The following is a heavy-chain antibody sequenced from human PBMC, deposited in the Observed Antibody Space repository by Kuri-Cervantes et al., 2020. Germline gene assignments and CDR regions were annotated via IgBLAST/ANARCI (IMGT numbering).Heavy chain of an antibody. D-gene: IGHD6-6*01. V-gene: IGHV3-30*19. CDR3: AREGGIAARPFDY. CDR1: GFTFSSYG. J-gene: IGHJ4*02. CDR2: IWYDGSNK. Sequence: GESLKISCAASGFTFSSYGMHWVRQAPGKGLEWVAVIWYDGSNKYYADSVKGRFTISRDNSKNTLYLQMNSLRAEDTAVYYCAREGGIAARPFDYWGQGTLVTVSS.